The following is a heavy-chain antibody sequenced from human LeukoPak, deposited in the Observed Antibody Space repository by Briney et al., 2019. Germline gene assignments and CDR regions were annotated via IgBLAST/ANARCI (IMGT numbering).Heavy chain of an antibody. J-gene: IGHJ4*02. CDR3: ARAQYQLLIDY. CDR1: GFTFDDYA. V-gene: IGHV3-74*01. Sequence: PGGSLRLSCAASGFTFDDYAMHWVRQAPGKGLVWVSRINSDGSSTSYADSVKGRFTISRDNAKNTLYLQMNSLRAEDTAVYYCARAQYQLLIDYWGQGTLVTVSS. D-gene: IGHD2-2*01. CDR2: INSDGSST.